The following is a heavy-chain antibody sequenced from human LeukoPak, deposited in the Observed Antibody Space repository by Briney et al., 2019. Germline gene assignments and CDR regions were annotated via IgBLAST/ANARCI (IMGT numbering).Heavy chain of an antibody. CDR2: ISTSSIYI. Sequence: GGSLRLSCAASGFTFSSYTMNWVRQAPGKGLEWVSSISTSSIYIYYADSVKGRFTISRDNAKNSLYLQMNSLRPEDTALYFCAKDTYYDLLTGYYKPPSDWYLDLWGRGTLVTVSS. CDR1: GFTFSSYT. V-gene: IGHV3-21*04. CDR3: AKDTYYDLLTGYYKPPSDWYLDL. D-gene: IGHD3-9*01. J-gene: IGHJ2*01.